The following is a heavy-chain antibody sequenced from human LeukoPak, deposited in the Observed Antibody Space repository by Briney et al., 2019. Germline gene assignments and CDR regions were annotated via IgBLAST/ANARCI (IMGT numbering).Heavy chain of an antibody. CDR3: ARGIKARDSSGYYYFGDAFDI. CDR1: GGSFSGYY. J-gene: IGHJ3*02. V-gene: IGHV4-34*01. CDR2: INHSGST. D-gene: IGHD3-22*01. Sequence: PSETLSLTCAVYGGSFSGYYWSWLRQPPGKGLGWIGEINHSGSTNYNPSLKSRVTISVDTSKTQFSLKLSSVTAADTAVYYCARGIKARDSSGYYYFGDAFDIWGRGTMVTVSS.